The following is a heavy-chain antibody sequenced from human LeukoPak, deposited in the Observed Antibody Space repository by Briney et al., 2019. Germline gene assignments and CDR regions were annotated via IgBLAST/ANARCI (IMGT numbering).Heavy chain of an antibody. CDR2: INPSGGST. CDR1: GYTFTSYY. CDR3: ARVSRSSGYYYDSSGYPIRSDAFDI. J-gene: IGHJ3*02. D-gene: IGHD3-22*01. Sequence: ASVKVSCKASGYTFTSYYMHWVRQAPGQGLEWMGIINPSGGSTGYAQKFQGRVTMTRDMSTSTVYMELSSLRSEDTAVYYCARVSRSSGYYYDSSGYPIRSDAFDIWGQGTMVTVSS. V-gene: IGHV1-46*01.